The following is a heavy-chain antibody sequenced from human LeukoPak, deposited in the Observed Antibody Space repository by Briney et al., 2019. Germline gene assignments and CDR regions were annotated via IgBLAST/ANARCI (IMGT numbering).Heavy chain of an antibody. J-gene: IGHJ4*02. CDR2: IIPILGIP. V-gene: IGHV1-69*04. CDR3: ARVDDGDFNFDY. D-gene: IGHD4-17*01. Sequence: SVKVSCKASGYTFTGYYMHWVRQAPGQGLEWMGRIIPILGIPNYAQKFQGRVTITADKSTSTAYMELRSLRSDDTAVYYCARVDDGDFNFDYWGQGTLVTVSS. CDR1: GYTFTGYY.